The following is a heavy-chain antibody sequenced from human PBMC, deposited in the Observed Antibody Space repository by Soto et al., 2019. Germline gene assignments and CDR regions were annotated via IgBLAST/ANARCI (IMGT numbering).Heavy chain of an antibody. CDR2: ITNGGAI. V-gene: IGHV3-11*04. CDR1: GFSIRDYY. CDR3: ARESNAHFDY. Sequence: GGSLRLSCAASGFSIRDYYMTWIRQAPGTGLEWLSYITNGGAIYYTDSVKGRFTISRDNTKNSLYLQMNSLRAEDTDLYYCARESNAHFDYWGQGTMVTVSS. D-gene: IGHD7-27*01. J-gene: IGHJ4*02.